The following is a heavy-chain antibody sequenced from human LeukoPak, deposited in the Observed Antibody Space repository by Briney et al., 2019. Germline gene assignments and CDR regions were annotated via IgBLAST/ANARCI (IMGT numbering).Heavy chain of an antibody. CDR2: IYYSGST. Sequence: SETLSLTCTVSGGSISSYYWSWIRQPPGKGLEWIGYIYYSGSTNYNPSLKSRVTISVDTSKNQFPLKLSSVTAADTAVYYCARAALENAFDIWGQGTMVTVSS. V-gene: IGHV4-59*01. D-gene: IGHD5-24*01. CDR1: GGSISSYY. CDR3: ARAALENAFDI. J-gene: IGHJ3*02.